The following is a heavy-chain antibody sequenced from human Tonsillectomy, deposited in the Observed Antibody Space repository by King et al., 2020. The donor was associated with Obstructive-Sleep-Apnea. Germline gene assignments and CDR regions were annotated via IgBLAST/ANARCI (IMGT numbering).Heavy chain of an antibody. J-gene: IGHJ4*02. Sequence: DVQLVESGGGLVQPGGSLRLSCASSGFSFSSYSMNWVGQAPGKGLEWVSYISSSCITLYYSHSVKGLFTISRDNAKNSLYLQMNSLRAEDTAVYYCARYYYDSSGSGYFDYWGQGTLVTVSS. CDR3: ARYYYDSSGSGYFDY. CDR2: ISSSCITL. V-gene: IGHV3-48*04. D-gene: IGHD3-22*01. CDR1: GFSFSSYS.